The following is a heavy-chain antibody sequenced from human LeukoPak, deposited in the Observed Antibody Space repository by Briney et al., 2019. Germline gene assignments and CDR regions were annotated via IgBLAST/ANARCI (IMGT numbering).Heavy chain of an antibody. CDR3: VRYCNGGNCYRDVFDI. CDR2: WYDGNNK. D-gene: IGHD2-15*01. J-gene: IGHJ3*02. Sequence: WYDGNNKEYTDSVKGRFTISRDNSKDTLYLQMNSLRAEDTAVYYCVRYCNGGNCYRDVFDIWGQGTMVTVSS. V-gene: IGHV3-33*01.